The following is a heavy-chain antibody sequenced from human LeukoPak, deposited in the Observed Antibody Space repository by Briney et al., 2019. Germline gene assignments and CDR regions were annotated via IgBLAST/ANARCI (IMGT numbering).Heavy chain of an antibody. Sequence: SVKVSCKASGGTFSSYAISWVRQAPGQGLEWMGGIIPIFGAANYAQKFQGRVTITADKSTSTAYMELSRLRFDDTAVYYCARDVATWEATDYWGQGTLVTVSS. CDR3: ARDVATWEATDY. CDR2: IIPIFGAA. CDR1: GGTFSSYA. V-gene: IGHV1-69*06. J-gene: IGHJ4*02. D-gene: IGHD1-26*01.